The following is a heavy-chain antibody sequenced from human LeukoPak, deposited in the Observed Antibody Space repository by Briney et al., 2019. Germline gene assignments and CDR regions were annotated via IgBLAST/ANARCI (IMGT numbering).Heavy chain of an antibody. CDR3: ARDLRDCTNGICYPSIDY. CDR2: IWYDGSDK. V-gene: IGHV3-33*01. J-gene: IGHJ4*02. Sequence: GGSLRLSCTASGFTFSSYGMHRFRRAPGQGLEWVAVIWYDGSDKFYADSVKGRFTISRDNSKNTLYLQMNSLRAEDTAVYYCARDLRDCTNGICYPSIDYWGQGTLVTVSS. CDR1: GFTFSSYG. D-gene: IGHD2-8*01.